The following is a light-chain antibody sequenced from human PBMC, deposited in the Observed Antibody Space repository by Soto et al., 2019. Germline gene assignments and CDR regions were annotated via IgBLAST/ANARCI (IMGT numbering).Light chain of an antibody. V-gene: IGKV1-33*01. CDR1: QDISNY. CDR2: DAS. J-gene: IGKJ3*01. CDR3: QQYDNLPLLT. Sequence: DIQMTQSPSSLSASVGDRVTITCQASQDISNYLNWYQQKPGKAPKLLIYDASNFETGVPSRFSGSGSGTDFTFTISSLQPEDIATYYCQQYDNLPLLTFGPGTKVDIK.